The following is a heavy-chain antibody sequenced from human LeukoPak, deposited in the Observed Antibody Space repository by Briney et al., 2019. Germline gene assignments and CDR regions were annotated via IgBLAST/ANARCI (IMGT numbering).Heavy chain of an antibody. Sequence: SETLSLTCAVHGGSFSGYHWNWIRQSPGKGLEWIGEINDRRHTNYNPSLESRITISVDTSKKQFSLNLSSVTAADTAVYYCARDPTTVVTTPYYFDFWGQGTLVTVSS. D-gene: IGHD4-23*01. J-gene: IGHJ4*02. CDR3: ARDPTTVVTTPYYFDF. CDR1: GGSFSGYH. CDR2: INDRRHT. V-gene: IGHV4-34*01.